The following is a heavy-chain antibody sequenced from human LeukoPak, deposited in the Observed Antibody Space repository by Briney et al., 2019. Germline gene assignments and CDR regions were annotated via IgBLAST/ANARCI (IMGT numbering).Heavy chain of an antibody. CDR1: GGSLSGYY. CDR3: ARVDSSGYLGY. CDR2: INHSGST. V-gene: IGHV4-34*01. J-gene: IGHJ4*02. Sequence: SETLSLTCAVYGGSLSGYYWSWIRQPPGKGLEWIGEINHSGSTNYNPSLKSRVTISVDTSKNQFSLKLSSVTAADTAVYYCARVDSSGYLGYWGQGTLVTVSS. D-gene: IGHD3-22*01.